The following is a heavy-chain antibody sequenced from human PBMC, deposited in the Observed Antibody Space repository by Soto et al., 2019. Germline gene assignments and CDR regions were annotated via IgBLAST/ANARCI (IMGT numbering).Heavy chain of an antibody. V-gene: IGHV3-74*01. CDR2: ISPDGSDV. J-gene: IGHJ4*02. D-gene: IGHD2-8*02. CDR1: GFPFSNYW. Sequence: GSLRLSCAASGFPFSNYWINWVRHTPFKGLMWVSRISPDGSDVGYADSVEGRFTVSRDNAKNTLYLQMHSLRAEDTAMYYCACWGHIVPVAPSDFDRWGQGTLVTVS. CDR3: ACWGHIVPVAPSDFDR.